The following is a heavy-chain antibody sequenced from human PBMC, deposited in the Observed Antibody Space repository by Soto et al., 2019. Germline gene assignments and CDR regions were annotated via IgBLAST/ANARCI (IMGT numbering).Heavy chain of an antibody. CDR1: GYTFTSYY. CDR3: ARDGNLNYYDSSGYYVFDY. J-gene: IGHJ4*02. V-gene: IGHV1-18*04. Sequence: ASVKVSCKASGYTFTSYYMHWVRQAPGQGLEWMGWISAYNGNTNYAQKLQGRVTMTTDTSTSTAYMELRSLRSDDTAVYYCARDGNLNYYDSSGYYVFDYWGQGTLVTVSS. CDR2: ISAYNGNT. D-gene: IGHD3-22*01.